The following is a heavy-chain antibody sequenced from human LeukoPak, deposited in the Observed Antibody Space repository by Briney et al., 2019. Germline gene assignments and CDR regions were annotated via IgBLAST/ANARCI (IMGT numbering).Heavy chain of an antibody. Sequence: ASVKVSCKASGYTFTDYYIQWVRKAPGQGLEWMGWINPNSGGTNSAQKFQGGVTMTRDTSVSTAYMELSRLRSDDTAVYYCARDHCTSSGCYEYYYYGVDVWGQGTTVTVSS. CDR2: INPNSGGT. V-gene: IGHV1-2*02. D-gene: IGHD2-2*01. CDR3: ARDHCTSSGCYEYYYYGVDV. CDR1: GYTFTDYY. J-gene: IGHJ6*02.